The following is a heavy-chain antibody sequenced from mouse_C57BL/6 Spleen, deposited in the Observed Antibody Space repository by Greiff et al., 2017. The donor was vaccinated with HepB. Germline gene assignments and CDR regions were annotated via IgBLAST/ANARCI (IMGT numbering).Heavy chain of an antibody. V-gene: IGHV14-1*01. CDR1: GFNIKDYY. Sequence: VHVKQSGAELVRPGASVKLSCTASGFNIKDYYMHWVKQRPEQGLEWIGRIDPEDGDTEYAPKFQGKATMTADTSSNTAYLQLSSLTSEDTAVYYCTTNDGSPAWFAYWGQGTLVTVSA. J-gene: IGHJ3*01. CDR2: IDPEDGDT. CDR3: TTNDGSPAWFAY. D-gene: IGHD2-3*01.